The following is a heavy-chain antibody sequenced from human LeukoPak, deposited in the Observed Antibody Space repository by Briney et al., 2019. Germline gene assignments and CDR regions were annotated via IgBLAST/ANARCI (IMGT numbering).Heavy chain of an antibody. CDR1: GGSISSYY. CDR3: ARDRGSIAAAGNFDY. CDR2: IYYSGST. V-gene: IGHV4-59*01. D-gene: IGHD6-13*01. Sequence: SETLSLTCTVSGGSISSYYWSWIRQPPGKGLEWIGYIYYSGSTNYNPSLKSRVTISVDTSKNQFSLKLSSVTAADTAVHYCARDRGSIAAAGNFDYWGQGTLVTVSS. J-gene: IGHJ4*02.